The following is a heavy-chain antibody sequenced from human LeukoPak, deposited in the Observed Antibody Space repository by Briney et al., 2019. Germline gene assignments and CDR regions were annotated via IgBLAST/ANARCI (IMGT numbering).Heavy chain of an antibody. CDR1: GFTFDDYA. J-gene: IGHJ4*02. D-gene: IGHD5-24*01. CDR2: ISWNSGSI. Sequence: GGSLRLSCAASGFTFDDYAMHWVRQAPGKGLEWVSGISWNSGSIGYADSVKGRFTISRDNAKNSLYLQMNSLRAEDTALYYCAKDNLPEMAYPDYWGQGTLVTVSS. V-gene: IGHV3-9*01. CDR3: AKDNLPEMAYPDY.